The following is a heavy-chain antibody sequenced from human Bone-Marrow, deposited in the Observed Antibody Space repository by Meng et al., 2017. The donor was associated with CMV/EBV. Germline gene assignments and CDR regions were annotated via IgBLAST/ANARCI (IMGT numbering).Heavy chain of an antibody. CDR1: GFTFSSYA. Sequence: GESLKISCAASGFTFSSYAMHWVRQAPGKGLEWVAVISYDGSNKYYADSVKGRFTISRDNSKNTLYLQMNSLRAEDTAVYYCASPAFSGSYYAQVVNYWGQGTLVTVSS. CDR3: ASPAFSGSYYAQVVNY. J-gene: IGHJ4*02. V-gene: IGHV3-30-3*01. D-gene: IGHD1-26*01. CDR2: ISYDGSNK.